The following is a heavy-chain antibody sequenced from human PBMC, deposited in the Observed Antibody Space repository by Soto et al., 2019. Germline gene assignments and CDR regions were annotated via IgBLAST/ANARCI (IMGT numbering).Heavy chain of an antibody. D-gene: IGHD6-19*01. V-gene: IGHV4-39*01. CDR3: AARDDLAVAGFFDF. CDR1: GASISSSQNY. CDR2: LYSTGRT. Sequence: QLQLQESGPGLVKPSETLSLTCAVSGASISSSQNYWGWIRQPPGKGLEWIGNLYSTGRTNYNPSLKSRVNMSVDTSKIHFSLGLGPVAAADTAVYFCAARDDLAVAGFFDFWGQGILVTVSS. J-gene: IGHJ4*02.